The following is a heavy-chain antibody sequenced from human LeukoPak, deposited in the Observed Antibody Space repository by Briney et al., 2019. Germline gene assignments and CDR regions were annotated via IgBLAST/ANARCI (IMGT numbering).Heavy chain of an antibody. J-gene: IGHJ6*02. CDR1: GYTFTDYH. Sequence: ASVKVSCKASGYTFTDYHIHWVRQAPGQGLEWMGWINPNSGATNSAQKFQGRVTMTRDTSISTAYMELSRLRSDDTAVYYCAREAGYCSSASCPGYGMDVWGQGTTVTVSS. CDR3: AREAGYCSSASCPGYGMDV. V-gene: IGHV1-2*02. CDR2: INPNSGAT. D-gene: IGHD2-2*01.